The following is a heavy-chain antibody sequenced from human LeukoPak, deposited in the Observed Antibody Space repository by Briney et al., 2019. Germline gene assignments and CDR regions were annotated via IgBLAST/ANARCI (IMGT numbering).Heavy chain of an antibody. CDR3: ARLTSATVTYDY. V-gene: IGHV3-21*01. D-gene: IGHD4-17*01. J-gene: IGHJ4*02. CDR2: ISSSSSYI. CDR1: GFTFSSYS. Sequence: GGSLRLSCAASGFTFSSYSMNWVRQAPGKGLEWVSSISSSSSYIYYADSVKGRFTISRDNAKNSLYLQMNSLRDEDTAVYYCARLTSATVTYDYWGQGTLVTVSS.